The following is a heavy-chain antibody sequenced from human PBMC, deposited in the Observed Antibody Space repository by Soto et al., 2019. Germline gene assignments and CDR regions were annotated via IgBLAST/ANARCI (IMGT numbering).Heavy chain of an antibody. Sequence: EVQLLESGGGLVQPGGSLRLSCAASGFTISSYAMNWVRQAPGKGLEWVSAISGAGGNTYYTDSVKGRFTISRDNSKNTLYLQMNSLRAEDTAVYYCAKGVIAVPVSGSDYWGQGTLVTVSS. J-gene: IGHJ4*02. V-gene: IGHV3-23*01. CDR3: AKGVIAVPVSGSDY. D-gene: IGHD6-19*01. CDR1: GFTISSYA. CDR2: ISGAGGNT.